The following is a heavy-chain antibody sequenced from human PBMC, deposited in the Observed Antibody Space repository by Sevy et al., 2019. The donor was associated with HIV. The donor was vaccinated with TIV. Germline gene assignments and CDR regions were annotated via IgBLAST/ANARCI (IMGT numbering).Heavy chain of an antibody. CDR3: ARLHYGDYGYYYYGMDV. CDR1: GGSISSYY. J-gene: IGHJ6*02. D-gene: IGHD4-17*01. CDR2: IYYSGST. Sequence: SETLSLTCTVSGGSISSYYWSWIRQPPGKGLEWIGYIYYSGSTNYNPSLKSRVTISVDTSKNQFSLKLSSVTAADTAVYYCARLHYGDYGYYYYGMDVWGQRTTVTVSS. V-gene: IGHV4-59*12.